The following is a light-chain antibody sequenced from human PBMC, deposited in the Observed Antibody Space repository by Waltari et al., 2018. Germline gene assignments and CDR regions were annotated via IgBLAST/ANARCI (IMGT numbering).Light chain of an antibody. Sequence: QSDLTQPASVSGSPGQSITISCTGPSSDVGGSNYGPWYQQHPGKAPKLMIYGVSNRPSGVSNRFSGSKSGNTASLTISGLQAEDEADYYCSSYTGSSIRYVFGTGTKVTVL. J-gene: IGLJ1*01. V-gene: IGLV2-14*01. CDR3: SSYTGSSIRYV. CDR2: GVS. CDR1: SSDVGGSNY.